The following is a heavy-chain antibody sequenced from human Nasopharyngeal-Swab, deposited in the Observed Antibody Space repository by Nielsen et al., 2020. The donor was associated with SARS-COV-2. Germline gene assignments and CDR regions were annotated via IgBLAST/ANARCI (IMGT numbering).Heavy chain of an antibody. CDR3: ARAKRITIFGVVGPWDY. J-gene: IGHJ4*02. D-gene: IGHD3-3*01. CDR1: RGSISSRNHY. V-gene: IGHV4-31*03. CDR2: IYYSGST. Sequence: SETLSLTCTVSRGSISSRNHYWSWIRQHPGKGLEWIGYIYYSGSTYYNPSLKSRVTISVDTSKNQFSLKLSSVTAADTAVYYCARAKRITIFGVVGPWDYWGQGTLVTVSS.